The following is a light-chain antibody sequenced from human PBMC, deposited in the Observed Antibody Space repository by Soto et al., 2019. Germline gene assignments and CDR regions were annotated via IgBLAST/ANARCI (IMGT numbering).Light chain of an antibody. CDR2: DAS. J-gene: IGKJ2*01. Sequence: DIQMTQSPSTLSASVGDRVTITCRACQSISSWLAWYQQKPGKAPKLLIYDASSLKSGVSSRFSGSGSGTEFTLTISSLQPDDFATYYCQQYNSYSGTFGQGTKLEIK. V-gene: IGKV1-5*01. CDR3: QQYNSYSGT. CDR1: QSISSW.